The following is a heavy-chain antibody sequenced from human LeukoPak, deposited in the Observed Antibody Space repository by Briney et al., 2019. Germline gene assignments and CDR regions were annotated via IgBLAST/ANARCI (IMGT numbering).Heavy chain of an antibody. CDR1: GGSISSYY. V-gene: IGHV4-59*01. CDR3: ARQPPDTASFDY. CDR2: IYYTGST. Sequence: PSETLSLTCTVSGGSISSYYWSWIRQPPGKGLEWIGYIYYTGSTNYNPSLKSRVTLSVDTSKNQVSLKLSSVTAADTAVYFCARQPPDTASFDYWGRGALVTVSS. J-gene: IGHJ4*02. D-gene: IGHD3-22*01.